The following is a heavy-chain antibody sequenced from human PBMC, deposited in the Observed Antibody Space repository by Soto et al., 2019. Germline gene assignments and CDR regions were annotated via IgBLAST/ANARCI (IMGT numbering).Heavy chain of an antibody. CDR2: INQEGSEK. D-gene: IGHD2-8*02. V-gene: IGHV3-7*05. CDR1: GFTFNSYW. CDR3: ARKGGVVDY. J-gene: IGHJ4*02. Sequence: EVKLVESGGGLVQPGGSLRLSCAASGFTFNSYWMSWVRQAPGKGLEWVANINQEGSEKYYVDSVKGRFTISRDNAKNSLDLQMNSLRGEDTAVYYCARKGGVVDYWGQGTMVTVSS.